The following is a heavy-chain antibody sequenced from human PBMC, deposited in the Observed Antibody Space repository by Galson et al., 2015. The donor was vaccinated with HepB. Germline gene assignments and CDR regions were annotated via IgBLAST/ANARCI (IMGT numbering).Heavy chain of an antibody. CDR3: ARDGGYSGYGDYYYYGMDV. CDR2: IIPILGIA. CDR1: GGTFSSYA. J-gene: IGHJ6*02. Sequence: SVKVSCKASGGTFSSYAISWVRQAPGQGLEWMGRIIPILGIANYAQKFQGRVTITADKSTSTAYMELSSLRSEDTAVYYCARDGGYSGYGDYYYYGMDVWGQGTTVTVSS. V-gene: IGHV1-69*04. D-gene: IGHD5-12*01.